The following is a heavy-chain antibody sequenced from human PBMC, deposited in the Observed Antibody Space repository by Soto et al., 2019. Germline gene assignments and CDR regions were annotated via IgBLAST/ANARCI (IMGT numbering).Heavy chain of an antibody. Sequence: QLQLQESGPGLVKPSETLSLTCTVSGGSISSSSYYWGWIRQPPGKGLEWIGSIYYSGSTYYNPSLKSRVTISVDTSKNQFSLKLSSVTAADTAVYYCARDGGLPNYYGMDVWGQGTTVTVSS. V-gene: IGHV4-39*02. CDR2: IYYSGST. CDR3: ARDGGLPNYYGMDV. CDR1: GGSISSSSYY. D-gene: IGHD3-10*01. J-gene: IGHJ6*02.